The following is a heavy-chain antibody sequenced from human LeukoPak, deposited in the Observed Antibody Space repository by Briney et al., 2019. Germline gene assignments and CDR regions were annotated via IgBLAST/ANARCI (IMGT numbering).Heavy chain of an antibody. D-gene: IGHD1-1*01. CDR2: IYYSGST. Sequence: SDTLSLTCTVSGGSISSYYWSWIRQPTGKGLEWIGYIYYSGSTYYNPSLKSRVTISVDTSKNLFSLKLSSVTAADTAVYYCARVQRPLDGADYWGQGTLVTVSS. CDR1: GGSISSYY. J-gene: IGHJ4*02. V-gene: IGHV4-59*07. CDR3: ARVQRPLDGADY.